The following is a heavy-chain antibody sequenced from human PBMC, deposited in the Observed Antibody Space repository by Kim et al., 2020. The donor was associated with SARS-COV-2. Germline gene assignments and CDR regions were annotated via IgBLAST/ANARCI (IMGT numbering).Heavy chain of an antibody. CDR2: ISDNNGDT. CDR3: AGSMRIGNCFPCMDV. CDR1: GDIFTSHV. Sequence: ASVKVSCKASGDIFTSHVTSWVRQAPGQGLEWMGSISDNNGDTNYAQKFQGRVTMTRDRFTREVYMELRSLRSDDTAVYYCAGSMRIGNCFPCMDVWGQGTTVIVSS. V-gene: IGHV1-18*01. D-gene: IGHD2-21*01. J-gene: IGHJ6*02.